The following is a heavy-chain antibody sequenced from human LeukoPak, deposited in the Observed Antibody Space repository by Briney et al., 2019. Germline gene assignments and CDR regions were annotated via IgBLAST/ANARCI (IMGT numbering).Heavy chain of an antibody. V-gene: IGHV3-23*01. J-gene: IGHJ4*02. D-gene: IGHD5/OR15-5a*01. CDR3: AKRGDVYVYDY. Sequence: GGSLRLSCAPSGFTFSSYAMSWVRQAPGKGLEWVSAISGGGYSTYYADSVKGRFTISRDNSKNTLYLQMNSLRAEDTAVYYCAKRGDVYVYDYWGQGTLVTVSS. CDR1: GFTFSSYA. CDR2: ISGGGYST.